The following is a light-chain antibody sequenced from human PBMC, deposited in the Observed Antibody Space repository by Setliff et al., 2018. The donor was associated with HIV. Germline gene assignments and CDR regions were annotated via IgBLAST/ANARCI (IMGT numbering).Light chain of an antibody. CDR2: DNS. V-gene: IGLV1-40*01. CDR3: QSYDTSLSGYV. CDR1: SSNIGASYA. Sequence: QSALTQPPSVSGVPGPRVTVSCTGTSSNIGASYAVHWYQQFPGAAPKPVIYDNSNRPSGVPDRFSGSKAGTSASLVIAGLQPEDEADYYCQSYDTSLSGYVFGTGTKVTVL. J-gene: IGLJ1*01.